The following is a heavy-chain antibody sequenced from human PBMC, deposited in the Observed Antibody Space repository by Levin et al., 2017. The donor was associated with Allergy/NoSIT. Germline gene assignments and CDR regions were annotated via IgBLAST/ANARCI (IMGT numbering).Heavy chain of an antibody. D-gene: IGHD2-21*01. Sequence: GGSLRLSCAASEFTLGDYYMNWIRQAPGKGLECLSYISYITPSGSTIYYADSVKGRFTISRDNAKNSLYLQMNSLRAEDTAVYYCARVNGGALDAFDIWGQGTMVTVSS. CDR1: EFTLGDYY. CDR2: ITPSGSTI. V-gene: IGHV3-11*01. J-gene: IGHJ3*02. CDR3: ARVNGGALDAFDI.